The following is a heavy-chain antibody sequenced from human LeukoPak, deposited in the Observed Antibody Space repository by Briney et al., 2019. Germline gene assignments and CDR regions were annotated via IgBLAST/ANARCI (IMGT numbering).Heavy chain of an antibody. CDR2: ISSSGSTI. J-gene: IGHJ4*02. CDR3: ARVLIDYYGSGSYFFDY. CDR1: GFTFSDYY. D-gene: IGHD3-10*01. V-gene: IGHV3-11*01. Sequence: GGSLRLSCAASGFTFSDYYMSWIRQAPGRGLEWVSYISSSGSTIYYADSVKGRFTISRDNAKNSLYLQMNSLRAEDTAVYYCARVLIDYYGSGSYFFDYWGQGTLVTVSS.